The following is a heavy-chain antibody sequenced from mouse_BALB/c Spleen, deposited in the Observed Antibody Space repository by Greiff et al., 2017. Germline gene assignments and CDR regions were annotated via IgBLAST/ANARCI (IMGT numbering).Heavy chain of an antibody. CDR3: ARSLRDYAMDY. J-gene: IGHJ4*01. V-gene: IGHV5-9-4*01. D-gene: IGHD1-1*01. Sequence: EVQLVESGGGLVKPGGSLKLSCAASGFTFSSYAMSWVRQSPEKRLEWVAEISSGGSYTYYTDTVTGRITITRDNAKNTLYLEMSSLRSEDTAMYYYARSLRDYAMDYWGQGTSVTVSS. CDR2: ISSGGSYT. CDR1: GFTFSSYA.